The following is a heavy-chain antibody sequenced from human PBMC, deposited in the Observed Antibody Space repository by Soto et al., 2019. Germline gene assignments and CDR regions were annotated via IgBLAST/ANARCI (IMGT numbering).Heavy chain of an antibody. V-gene: IGHV3-23*01. D-gene: IGHD6-13*01. Sequence: GGSLRLSCAASGFTFSSYAMSWVRQAPGKGLEWVSAISGSGGSTYYADSVKGRFTISRDNSKNTLYLQMNSLRAEDTAVYYCAKDPSMYSSSWYFDYWGQGTLVTVSS. J-gene: IGHJ4*02. CDR1: GFTFSSYA. CDR3: AKDPSMYSSSWYFDY. CDR2: ISGSGGST.